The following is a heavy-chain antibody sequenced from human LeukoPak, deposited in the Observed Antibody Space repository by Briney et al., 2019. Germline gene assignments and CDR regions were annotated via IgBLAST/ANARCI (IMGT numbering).Heavy chain of an antibody. Sequence: SETLSLPSTVSGGSIISYYWSWIRQPPGKGLEWIGYIYYSGSTNYNPSLTSRVTISVDTSKTQFSLKLSSVTAADTAVYYCARDLPYYYDSSGYYYGAFDIWGQGTMVTVSS. V-gene: IGHV4-59*01. CDR1: GGSIISYY. J-gene: IGHJ3*02. D-gene: IGHD3-22*01. CDR3: ARDLPYYYDSSGYYYGAFDI. CDR2: IYYSGST.